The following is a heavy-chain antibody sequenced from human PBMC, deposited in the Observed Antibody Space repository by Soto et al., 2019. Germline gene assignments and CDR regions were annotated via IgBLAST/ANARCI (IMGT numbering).Heavy chain of an antibody. CDR2: IKQDGSEK. CDR1: GFTFSSYW. V-gene: IGHV3-7*01. CDR3: ARDLLDMITFGGVIASYYFDY. Sequence: VQLVESGGGLVQPGGSLRLSCAASGFTFSSYWMSWVRQAPGKGLEWVANIKQDGSEKYYVDSVKGRFTISRDNAKNSLYLQMNSLRAEDTAVYYCARDLLDMITFGGVIASYYFDYWGQGTLVTVSS. D-gene: IGHD3-16*02. J-gene: IGHJ4*02.